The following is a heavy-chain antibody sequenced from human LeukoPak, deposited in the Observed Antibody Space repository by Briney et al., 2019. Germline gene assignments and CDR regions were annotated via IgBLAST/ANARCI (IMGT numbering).Heavy chain of an antibody. V-gene: IGHV4-59*08. CDR3: ARLVLVGATEGYAFDI. CDR1: GGSISSYY. D-gene: IGHD1-26*01. Sequence: SETLSLTCTVSGGSISSYYWSWIRQPPGKGLEWIGYIYYSGSTNYNPSLKSRVTISVDTSKNQFSLKLSSVTAADTAVYYCARLVLVGATEGYAFDIWGQGTMVTVSS. CDR2: IYYSGST. J-gene: IGHJ3*02.